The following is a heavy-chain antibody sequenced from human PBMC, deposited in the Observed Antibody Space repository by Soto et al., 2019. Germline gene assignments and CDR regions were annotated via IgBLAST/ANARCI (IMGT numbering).Heavy chain of an antibody. Sequence: SQTLSLTCAISGDSVSSNSAAWNWFRQSPSRGLEWLGRTYYRSKWYNDYAVSVKSRITINPDTSKNQFSLQLNSVTPEDTAVYYCARVGIPGGGYYYGMDVWGQGTTVTVSS. V-gene: IGHV6-1*01. CDR2: TYYRSKWYN. CDR1: GDSVSSNSAA. J-gene: IGHJ6*02. CDR3: ARVGIPGGGYYYGMDV. D-gene: IGHD2-8*02.